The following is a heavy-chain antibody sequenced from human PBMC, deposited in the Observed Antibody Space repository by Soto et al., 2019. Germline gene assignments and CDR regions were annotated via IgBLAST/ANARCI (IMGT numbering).Heavy chain of an antibody. J-gene: IGHJ6*02. CDR3: ARGGPNIVVVVAATYYYGMDV. Sequence: QVQLVQSGAEVKKPGSSVTVSCKASGGTFSSYAISWVRQAPGQGLEWMGGIIPIFGTANYAQKFQGRVTITADKSTSTAYMELSSLRSEDTAVYYCARGGPNIVVVVAATYYYGMDVWGQGTTVTVSS. CDR2: IIPIFGTA. CDR1: GGTFSSYA. V-gene: IGHV1-69*06. D-gene: IGHD2-15*01.